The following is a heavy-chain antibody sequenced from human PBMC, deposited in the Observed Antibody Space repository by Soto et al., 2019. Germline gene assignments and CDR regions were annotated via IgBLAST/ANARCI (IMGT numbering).Heavy chain of an antibody. J-gene: IGHJ4*02. V-gene: IGHV4-59*12. D-gene: IGHD3-16*01. Sequence: QVQLQESGPRVVKPSETLSLTCDVSGGSFSDNYWTWIRQVPGKGLEWIGYVYYSGSTNYNPSLKIRVTISVDASKQQFSLKLTSVTAADTALYYCAAGTLGAVWTPLDDWGQGILVTVSS. CDR1: GGSFSDNY. CDR2: VYYSGST. CDR3: AAGTLGAVWTPLDD.